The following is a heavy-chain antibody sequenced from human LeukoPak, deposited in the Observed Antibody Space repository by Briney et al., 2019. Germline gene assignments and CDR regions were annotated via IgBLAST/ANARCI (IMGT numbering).Heavy chain of an antibody. CDR2: VYYTGST. D-gene: IGHD1-1*01. J-gene: IGHJ6*02. CDR3: ARSYNSLGYFYYGMDV. Sequence: SETLSLTCTVSGGSIGTYYWSWIRQPPGKGLEFIGFVYYTGSTDYNPSLKSRVTISLDTSMNKFSLKLSSVTAADTAVYFCARSYNSLGYFYYGMDVWGQGTTVTVSS. CDR1: GGSIGTYY. V-gene: IGHV4-59*01.